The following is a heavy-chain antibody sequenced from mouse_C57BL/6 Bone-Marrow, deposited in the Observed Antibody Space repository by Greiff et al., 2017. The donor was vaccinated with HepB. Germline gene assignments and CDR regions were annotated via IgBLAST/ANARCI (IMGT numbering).Heavy chain of an antibody. V-gene: IGHV5-4*03. Sequence: EVQRVESGGGLVKPGGSLKLSCAASGFTFSSYAMSWVRQTPEKRLEWVATISDGGSYTYYPDNVKGRFTISRDNAKNNLYLQMSHLKSEDTAMYYCARRGYVYAMDYWGQGTSVTVSS. J-gene: IGHJ4*01. D-gene: IGHD3-1*01. CDR1: GFTFSSYA. CDR3: ARRGYVYAMDY. CDR2: ISDGGSYT.